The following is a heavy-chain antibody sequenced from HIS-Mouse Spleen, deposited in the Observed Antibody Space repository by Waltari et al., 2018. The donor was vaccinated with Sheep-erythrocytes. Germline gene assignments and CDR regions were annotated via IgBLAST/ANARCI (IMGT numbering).Heavy chain of an antibody. CDR1: GGSISSSSYY. Sequence: QLQLQESGPGLVKPSETLSLTCTVSGGSISSSSYYWGWIRQPPGKGLEWIGSIYYSGSTYYNPALKSRVTLSVDTSKNQFSLKLSSVTAADTAVYYCARDEGTYYDFWSGYPPSYYFDYWGQGTLVTVSS. J-gene: IGHJ4*02. CDR2: IYYSGST. D-gene: IGHD3-3*01. V-gene: IGHV4-39*07. CDR3: ARDEGTYYDFWSGYPPSYYFDY.